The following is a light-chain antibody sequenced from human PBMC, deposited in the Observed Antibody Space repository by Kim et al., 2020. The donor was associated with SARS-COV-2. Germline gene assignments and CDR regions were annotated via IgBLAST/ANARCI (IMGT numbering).Light chain of an antibody. CDR2: GTS. CDR1: QSVSSD. Sequence: VAAGERATCSCRASQSVSSDLDWYQQKPGQTPRLLIYGTSTMATGIPARFGGSGSGTEFTLTISSLQYEDFAVYYWQQYNIWPRTFGQGTKVDIK. CDR3: QQYNIWPRT. V-gene: IGKV3-15*01. J-gene: IGKJ1*01.